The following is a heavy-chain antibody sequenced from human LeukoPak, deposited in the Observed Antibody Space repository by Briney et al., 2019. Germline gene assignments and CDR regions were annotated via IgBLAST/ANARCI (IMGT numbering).Heavy chain of an antibody. Sequence: SETLSLTCAVSGGSISSGGYSWSWIRQPPGKGLEWIGYIYHSGSTYYNPSLKSRVTISVDRSKNQFSLKLSSVTAADTAVYYCARALWGYFDLWGRGTLVTVSS. CDR2: IYHSGST. CDR1: GGSISSGGYS. CDR3: ARALWGYFDL. V-gene: IGHV4-30-2*01. J-gene: IGHJ2*01. D-gene: IGHD3-10*01.